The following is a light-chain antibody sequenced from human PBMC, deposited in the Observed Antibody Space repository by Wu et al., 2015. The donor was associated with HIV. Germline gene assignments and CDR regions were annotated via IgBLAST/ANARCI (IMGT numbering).Light chain of an antibody. Sequence: ATLLCLQGKRATLSCRASQSVSRFLAWYQHKPGRAPRVVIYDTSNRAAGIPARFSGSGSGTDFTLTISSLEPEDFAVYYCHQRTTWPRTFGQGTKVEVK. V-gene: IGKV3-11*01. J-gene: IGKJ1*01. CDR2: DTS. CDR3: HQRTTWPRT. CDR1: QSVSRF.